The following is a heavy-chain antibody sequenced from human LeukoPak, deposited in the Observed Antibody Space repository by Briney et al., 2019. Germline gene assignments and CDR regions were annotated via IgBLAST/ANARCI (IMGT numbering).Heavy chain of an antibody. CDR3: ARVLLRFLEWSFYGMDV. D-gene: IGHD3-3*01. CDR2: IKPNSGGT. Sequence: GASVKASCKASGYTFTGYYMHWVRQAPGQGLEWMGWIKPNSGGTNYAQKFQGRVTMTRDTSISTAYMELSRLRSDDTAVYYCARVLLRFLEWSFYGMDVWGQGTTVTVSS. CDR1: GYTFTGYY. V-gene: IGHV1-2*02. J-gene: IGHJ6*02.